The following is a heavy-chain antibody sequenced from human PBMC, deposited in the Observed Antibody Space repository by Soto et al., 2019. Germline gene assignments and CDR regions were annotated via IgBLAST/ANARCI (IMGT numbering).Heavy chain of an antibody. Sequence: GESLKISCKGSGYSFTSYWIGWVRQMPGKGLECMGIIYPGDSDTRYSPSFQGQVTISADKSISTVYLQWSSLRASDTAMYYCARLDISIVVVPAAPPDYWGQGTLVTVSS. V-gene: IGHV5-51*01. J-gene: IGHJ4*02. CDR1: GYSFTSYW. CDR3: ARLDISIVVVPAAPPDY. CDR2: IYPGDSDT. D-gene: IGHD2-2*01.